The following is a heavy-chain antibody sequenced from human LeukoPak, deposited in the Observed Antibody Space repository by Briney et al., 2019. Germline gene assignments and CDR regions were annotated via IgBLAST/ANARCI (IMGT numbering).Heavy chain of an antibody. CDR3: ARDTEVVRGVTYYYMDV. Sequence: ASVKVSCKASGYTFTDYFMHWVRQAPGQGLEWMGWINPNSGGTNYAQKFQGRVTMTRDTSISTAYMELSSLRSDDTAVYYCARDTEVVRGVTYYYMDVWGKGTTVTISS. D-gene: IGHD3-10*01. J-gene: IGHJ6*03. CDR2: INPNSGGT. CDR1: GYTFTDYF. V-gene: IGHV1-2*02.